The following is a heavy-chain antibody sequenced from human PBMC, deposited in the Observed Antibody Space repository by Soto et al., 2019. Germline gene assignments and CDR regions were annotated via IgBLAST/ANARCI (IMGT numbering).Heavy chain of an antibody. CDR2: IYYSGST. V-gene: IGHV4-59*01. Sequence: QVQLQESGPGLVKPSETLSLMCTVSGGSISSYYWSWIRQPPGKGLEWIGYIYYSGSTNYNPSLKSRVTISVDTSKNQFSLKLSSVTAADTAVYYCARERRDGYKHYFDYRGQGTLVTVSS. J-gene: IGHJ4*02. CDR3: ARERRDGYKHYFDY. CDR1: GGSISSYY. D-gene: IGHD5-12*01.